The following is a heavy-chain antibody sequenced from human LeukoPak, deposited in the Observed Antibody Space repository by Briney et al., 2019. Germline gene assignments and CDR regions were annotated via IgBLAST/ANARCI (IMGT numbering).Heavy chain of an antibody. V-gene: IGHV3-30*04. CDR2: ISYDGSNK. Sequence: GGSLRLSCAASGFTFSSYAMLWVRQAPGKGLEWVAVISYDGSNKYYADSVKGRFTISRDNSKNTLYLQMNSLRAEDTAVYYCARARGSDYWGQGTLVTVSS. CDR1: GFTFSSYA. J-gene: IGHJ4*02. D-gene: IGHD5-12*01. CDR3: ARARGSDY.